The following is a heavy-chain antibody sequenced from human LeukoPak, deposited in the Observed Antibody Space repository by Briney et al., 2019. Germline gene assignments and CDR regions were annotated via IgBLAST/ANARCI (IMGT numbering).Heavy chain of an antibody. CDR1: GFTFSNYA. J-gene: IGHJ3*02. CDR3: ALALGGVAAGFDI. D-gene: IGHD6-25*01. CDR2: TSGSGGST. V-gene: IGHV3-23*01. Sequence: GGSLRLSCAASGFTFSNYAMSWVRQAPGKGLEWVSATSGSGGSTYYADSVKGRFTISRDNSKNTLYLQMNSLRAEDTAVYYCALALGGVAAGFDIWGQGTMVTVSS.